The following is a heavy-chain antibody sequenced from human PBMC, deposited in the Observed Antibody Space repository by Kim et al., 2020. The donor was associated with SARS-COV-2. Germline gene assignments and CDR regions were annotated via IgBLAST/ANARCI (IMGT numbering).Heavy chain of an antibody. V-gene: IGHV1-18*01. CDR2: ISAYNGNT. D-gene: IGHD6-13*01. CDR3: VSGSEYSSIWYYYYGMDV. CDR1: GYTFTSYG. J-gene: IGHJ6*02. Sequence: ASVKVSCKASGYTFTSYGISWVRQAPGQGLEWMGWISAYNGNTNYAQKLQGRVTMTTDTSTSTAYMELRSLRSDDTAVYYCVSGSEYSSIWYYYYGMDVWGQGNTVTVS.